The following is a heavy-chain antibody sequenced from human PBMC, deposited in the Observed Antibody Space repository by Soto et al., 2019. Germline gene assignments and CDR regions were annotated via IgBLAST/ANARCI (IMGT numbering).Heavy chain of an antibody. D-gene: IGHD6-13*01. J-gene: IGHJ4*02. Sequence: EESRKISCKGSGERFTSFWIGWVRQMPGKGLEWMGIIYPGDSDARYSPSFQGQVTISADEAINTAYLQWSSLKASDTAMYFCAIHVHRPSWYPVSWGQAIMVTV. V-gene: IGHV5-51*01. CDR1: GERFTSFW. CDR3: AIHVHRPSWYPVS. CDR2: IYPGDSDA.